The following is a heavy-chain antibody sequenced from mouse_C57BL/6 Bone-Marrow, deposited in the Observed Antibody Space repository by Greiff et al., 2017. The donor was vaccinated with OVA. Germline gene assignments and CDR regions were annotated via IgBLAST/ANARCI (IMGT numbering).Heavy chain of an antibody. V-gene: IGHV1-69*01. CDR2: IDPSDSYT. CDR3: ARWGGAWFAY. Sequence: QVQLQQPGAELVMPGASVKLSCKASGYTFTSYWMHWVKQRPGQGLEWIGEIDPSDSYTNYNQKFKGKSTLTVDKSSSTAYMPLSSLTSEDSSVYYCARWGGAWFAYWGQGTLVTVSA. CDR1: GYTFTSYW. J-gene: IGHJ3*01.